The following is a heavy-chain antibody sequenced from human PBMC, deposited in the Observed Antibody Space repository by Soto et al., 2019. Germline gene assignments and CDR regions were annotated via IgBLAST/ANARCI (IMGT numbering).Heavy chain of an antibody. V-gene: IGHV3-23*01. CDR3: AKDGKIAAAGTWVKYFDY. CDR1: GFTFSSYA. D-gene: IGHD6-13*01. Sequence: QPGGSLRLSCAASGFTFSSYAMSWVRQAPGKGLEWVSAISGSGDKTYYADSVKGRITISRDNSKNTLYLQMNSLRAEDTAVYYCAKDGKIAAAGTWVKYFDYWGQGTLVTVSS. J-gene: IGHJ4*02. CDR2: ISGSGDKT.